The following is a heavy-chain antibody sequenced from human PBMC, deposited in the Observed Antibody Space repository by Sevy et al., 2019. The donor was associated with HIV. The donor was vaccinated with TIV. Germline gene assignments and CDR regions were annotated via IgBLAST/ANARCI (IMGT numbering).Heavy chain of an antibody. Sequence: ASVKVSCTSSGYTFIAHYLHWLRQAPAQGLEWMGWINPESGDTRYTVKFQGRVTMNRDTSICTAYMEVITLRADDTAVYFCARVQRGGVPDYWGQGTLVTVSS. J-gene: IGHJ4*02. CDR3: ARVQRGGVPDY. CDR1: GYTFIAHY. CDR2: INPESGDT. D-gene: IGHD3-10*01. V-gene: IGHV1-2*02.